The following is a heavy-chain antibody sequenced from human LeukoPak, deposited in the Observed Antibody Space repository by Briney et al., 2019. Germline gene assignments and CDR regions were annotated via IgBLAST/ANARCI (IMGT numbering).Heavy chain of an antibody. J-gene: IGHJ6*02. V-gene: IGHV4-59*08. CDR1: GGSISSYY. Sequence: SETLSLTCTVSGGSISSYYWSWIRQPPGKGLEWIGYIYYSGSTNYNPSLKSRVTISVDTSKNQFSLKLSYVPAADTAVYYCAYLGATYYYYYYGMDVWGQGTTVTVSS. D-gene: IGHD1-26*01. CDR2: IYYSGST. CDR3: AYLGATYYYYYYGMDV.